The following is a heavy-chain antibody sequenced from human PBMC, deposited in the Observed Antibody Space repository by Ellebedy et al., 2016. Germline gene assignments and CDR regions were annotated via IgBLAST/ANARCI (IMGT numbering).Heavy chain of an antibody. CDR3: ARTRVAGDSFDI. Sequence: SGPTLVXPTQTLTLTCTLSGFSLSTSGMRVSWIRQPPGKALEWLARIDWDDDKVYSTSLKTRLTISKDTSKNQVVLTMTNMDPVDTATYYCARTRVAGDSFDIWGQGTMVTVSS. V-gene: IGHV2-70*04. J-gene: IGHJ3*02. CDR1: GFSLSTSGMR. D-gene: IGHD2-15*01. CDR2: IDWDDDK.